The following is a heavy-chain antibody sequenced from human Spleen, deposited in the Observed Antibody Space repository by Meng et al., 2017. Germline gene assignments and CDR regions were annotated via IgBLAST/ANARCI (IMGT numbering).Heavy chain of an antibody. J-gene: IGHJ4*02. CDR1: GFTFSSYE. D-gene: IGHD3-16*01. CDR3: AKTKLTTGRDYPDY. Sequence: GESLKISCAASGFTFSSYEMNWVRQAPGKGLEWVSHISTSGNTIYYADSVKGRFTISRDNAKNSVYLQMNSLRAEDTAVYYCAKTKLTTGRDYPDYWGQGTLVTVSS. CDR2: ISTSGNTI. V-gene: IGHV3-48*03.